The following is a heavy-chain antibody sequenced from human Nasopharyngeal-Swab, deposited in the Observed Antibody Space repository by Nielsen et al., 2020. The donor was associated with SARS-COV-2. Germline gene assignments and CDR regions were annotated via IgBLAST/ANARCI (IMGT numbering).Heavy chain of an antibody. J-gene: IGHJ4*02. Sequence: GASLQISCADSGFNFNTSWMTWVRQAPGKGLEWVANINPDGSEMQYVDSVKGRFTISRDNAENSLYLHMNSLRGDDTAVYYCAHYASEAYWGQGTLVTVSS. CDR3: AHYASEAY. V-gene: IGHV3-7*03. D-gene: IGHD2-2*01. CDR2: INPDGSEM. CDR1: GFNFNTSW.